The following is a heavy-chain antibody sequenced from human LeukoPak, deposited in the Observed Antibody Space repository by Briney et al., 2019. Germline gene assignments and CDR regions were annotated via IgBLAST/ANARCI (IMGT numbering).Heavy chain of an antibody. J-gene: IGHJ4*02. Sequence: SVKVSCKASGGTFSSYAISWVRQAPGQGLEWMGGIIPIFGTANYAQKFQGRVTITADESTSTAYMELSSLRSEDTAVYYCARDGVAAGYWDFDYWGQGTLVTVSS. CDR3: ARDGVAAGYWDFDY. V-gene: IGHV1-69*13. CDR1: GGTFSSYA. CDR2: IIPIFGTA. D-gene: IGHD2-15*01.